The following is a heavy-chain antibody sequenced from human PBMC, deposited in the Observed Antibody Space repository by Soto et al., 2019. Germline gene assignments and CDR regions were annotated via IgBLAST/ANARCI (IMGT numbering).Heavy chain of an antibody. CDR1: GFTFSSYG. V-gene: IGHV3-30*03. CDR2: ISYDGSNK. J-gene: IGHJ6*02. CDR3: ATRSYSYYYYGMDV. D-gene: IGHD3-10*01. Sequence: GGSLRLSCAASGFTFSSYGMHWVRQAPGKGLEWVAVISYDGSNKYYADSVKGRFTISRDNSKNTLYLQMNSLRAEDTAVYYCATRSYSYYYYGMDVWGQGTTVTVSS.